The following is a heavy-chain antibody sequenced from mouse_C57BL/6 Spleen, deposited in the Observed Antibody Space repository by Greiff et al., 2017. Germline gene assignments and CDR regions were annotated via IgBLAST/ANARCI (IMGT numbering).Heavy chain of an antibody. V-gene: IGHV1-55*01. CDR1: GYTFTSYW. J-gene: IGHJ4*01. D-gene: IGHD2-12*01. Sequence: VQLQQSGAELVKPGASVKMSCKASGYTFTSYWITWVKQRPGQGLEWIGDIYPGSGSTNYNEKFKSKATLTVDTSSSTAYMQLSSLTSEDSAVYYCARSRYSYAMDYWGQGTSVTVSS. CDR3: ARSRYSYAMDY. CDR2: IYPGSGST.